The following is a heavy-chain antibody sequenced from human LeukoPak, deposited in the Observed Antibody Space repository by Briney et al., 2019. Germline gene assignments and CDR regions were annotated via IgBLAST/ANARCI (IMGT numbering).Heavy chain of an antibody. J-gene: IGHJ3*02. V-gene: IGHV1-2*02. D-gene: IGHD2-2*01. CDR3: ARWLGYCSSTSCYAGNSAFDI. CDR2: INPNSGGT. CDR1: GYTFTGYY. Sequence: ASVKVSCKASGYTFTGYYMLWVRQAPGQGLEWMGWINPNSGGTNYAQKFQGRVTMTRDTSISTAYLELSRLRSDDTAVYYCARWLGYCSSTSCYAGNSAFDIWGQGTMVTVSS.